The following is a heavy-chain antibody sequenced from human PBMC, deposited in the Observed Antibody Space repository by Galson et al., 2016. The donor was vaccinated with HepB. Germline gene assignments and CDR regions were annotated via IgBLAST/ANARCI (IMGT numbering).Heavy chain of an antibody. J-gene: IGHJ4*02. D-gene: IGHD6-19*01. CDR2: ISGDGGST. CDR3: ARFTQEWLDRVYYFDY. Sequence: SLRLSCAASGFTFGRYAMRWVRQAPGKGLEGVSAISGDGGSTYYAGSVQRRFTSSRDRSTNTMYLQMNSLRTDDTAVYYCARFTQEWLDRVYYFDYWGQGTLVTVSS. V-gene: IGHV3-23*01. CDR1: GFTFGRYA.